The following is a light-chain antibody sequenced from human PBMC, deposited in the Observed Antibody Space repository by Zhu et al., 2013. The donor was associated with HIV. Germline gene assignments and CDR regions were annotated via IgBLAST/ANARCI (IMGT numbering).Light chain of an antibody. CDR2: GTS. CDR1: QSIVRIN. Sequence: EIVMTQSPATLSVSPGERATLSCRASQSIVRINLAWFQQRPGQAPRLLIYGTSSRATGVPDRFSGSGSGTDFTLTISRLEPEDFAVYYCQHYGSAPPLTFGGGSKVEIK. CDR3: QHYGSAPPLT. V-gene: IGKV3-20*01. J-gene: IGKJ4*01.